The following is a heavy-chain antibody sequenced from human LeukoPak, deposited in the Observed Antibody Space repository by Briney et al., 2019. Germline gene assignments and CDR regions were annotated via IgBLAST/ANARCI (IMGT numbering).Heavy chain of an antibody. D-gene: IGHD2/OR15-2a*01. J-gene: IGHJ6*03. Sequence: PGGSLRLSCVASGFTFSRYWMHWVRQAPGKGLVWVSRINSDGRSTNYADSVKGRFSISRDNAENSLYLQMNSLRAEDTAVYYWARERGIDHYYYYYYMDVWGKGTTVTVSS. CDR3: ARERGIDHYYYYYYMDV. CDR1: GFTFSRYW. CDR2: INSDGRST. V-gene: IGHV3-74*01.